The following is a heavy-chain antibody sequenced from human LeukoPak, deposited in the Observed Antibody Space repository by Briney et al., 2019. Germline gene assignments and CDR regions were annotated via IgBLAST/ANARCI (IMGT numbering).Heavy chain of an antibody. CDR1: GFTFSSYE. V-gene: IGHV3-48*03. D-gene: IGHD4-11*01. CDR3: ARGRTVTAYNWFDP. CDR2: ISSSGSTI. Sequence: SGGSLRLSCAASGFTFSSYEMNWVRQAPGKGLEWVSYISSSGSTIYYADSVKGRFTIPRDNAENSLYLQMNSLRAEDTAVYYCARGRTVTAYNWFDPWGQGTLVTVSS. J-gene: IGHJ5*02.